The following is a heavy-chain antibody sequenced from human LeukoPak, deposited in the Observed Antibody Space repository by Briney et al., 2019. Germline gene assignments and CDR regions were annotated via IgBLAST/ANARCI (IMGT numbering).Heavy chain of an antibody. V-gene: IGHV1-69-2*01. CDR2: VDPEDGET. D-gene: IGHD2-15*01. CDR1: GYTFTDYY. Sequence: GATVKISCKVSGYTFTDYYMHWVQQAPGKGLEWMGLVDPEDGETIYAEKFQGRVTITADTSTDTAYMELSSLRSEDTAVYYCAKDLVVVAATDFDYWGQGTLVTVSS. CDR3: AKDLVVVAATDFDY. J-gene: IGHJ4*02.